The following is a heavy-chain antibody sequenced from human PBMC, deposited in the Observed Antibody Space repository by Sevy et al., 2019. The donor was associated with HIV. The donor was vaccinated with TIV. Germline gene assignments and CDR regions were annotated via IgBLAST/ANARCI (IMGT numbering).Heavy chain of an antibody. V-gene: IGHV3-49*03. J-gene: IGHJ4*02. D-gene: IGHD2-21*02. CDR3: TRRASRVYGDHLNLY. Sequence: GGSLRLSCTASGFTFGDYAMSWFRQAPGRGLEWVGFIRSETYGETTEYAASVKGRLTVSRDDSKSIVYLQMNSLKTEDTAVYDCTRRASRVYGDHLNLYWGQGTLVTVSS. CDR1: GFTFGDYA. CDR2: IRSETYGETT.